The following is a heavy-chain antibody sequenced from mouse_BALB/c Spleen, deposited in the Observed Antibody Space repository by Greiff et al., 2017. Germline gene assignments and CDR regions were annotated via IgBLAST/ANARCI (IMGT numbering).Heavy chain of an antibody. V-gene: IGHV14-3*02. CDR3: ADDVYCGNYGGFAY. J-gene: IGHJ3*01. Sequence: VQLQQSGAELVKPGASVKLSCTASGFNIKDTYMHWVKQRPEQGLEWIGRIDPANGNTKYDPKFQGKATITADTSSNTAYLQLSSLTSEDTAVYYCADDVYCGNYGGFAYWGQGTLVTVSA. CDR1: GFNIKDTY. D-gene: IGHD2-1*01. CDR2: IDPANGNT.